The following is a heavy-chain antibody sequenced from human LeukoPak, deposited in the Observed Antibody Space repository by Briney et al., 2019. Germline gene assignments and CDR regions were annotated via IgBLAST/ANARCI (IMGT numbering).Heavy chain of an antibody. Sequence: QTGGSLRLSCAASGFTFNNYGMHWVRQAPGKGLEWVAFIRYNGNNQYYADSVKGRFTISRDNSKNTLYLQMNSLKGDDTAVYYCAKDSAFYYIDVWGEGTTVIISS. CDR3: AKDSAFYYIDV. V-gene: IGHV3-30*02. CDR2: IRYNGNNQ. J-gene: IGHJ6*03. D-gene: IGHD3-10*01. CDR1: GFTFNNYG.